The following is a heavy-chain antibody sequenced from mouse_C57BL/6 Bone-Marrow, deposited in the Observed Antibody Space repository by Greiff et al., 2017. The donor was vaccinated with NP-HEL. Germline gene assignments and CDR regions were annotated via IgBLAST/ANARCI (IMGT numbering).Heavy chain of an antibody. V-gene: IGHV1-81*01. D-gene: IGHD2-4*01. CDR1: GYTFTSYG. J-gene: IGHJ3*01. Sequence: QVQLQQSGAELARPGASVKLSCKASGYTFTSYGISWVKQRTGQGLEWIGEIYPRSGNTYYNEKFKGKATLTADKSSSTASMELRSLTSEDSAVYFCARESIYYDYAWFAYWGQGTVATVSA. CDR2: IYPRSGNT. CDR3: ARESIYYDYAWFAY.